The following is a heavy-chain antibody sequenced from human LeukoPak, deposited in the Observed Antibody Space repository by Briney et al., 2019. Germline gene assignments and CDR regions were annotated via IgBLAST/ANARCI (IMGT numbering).Heavy chain of an antibody. CDR1: GGSISSGGYS. V-gene: IGHV4-30-2*01. D-gene: IGHD3-10*01. CDR2: IYHSGST. J-gene: IGHJ5*02. CDR3: ARALYGSGSYWFDP. Sequence: SETLSLTCAVSGGSISSGGYSWSWIRQPPGKGLEWIGYIYHSGSTFYNPSLKSRVTISVDRSKNQFSLKLSSVTAADTAVYYCARALYGSGSYWFDPWGQGTLVTVSS.